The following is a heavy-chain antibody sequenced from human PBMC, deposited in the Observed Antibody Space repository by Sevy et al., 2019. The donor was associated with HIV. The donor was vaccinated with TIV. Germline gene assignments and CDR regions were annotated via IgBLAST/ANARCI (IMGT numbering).Heavy chain of an antibody. J-gene: IGHJ3*02. CDR3: ARAVLENYYDSSGYPDAFDI. V-gene: IGHV3-48*02. CDR2: ISSSSSTI. Sequence: GTLRLSCAASGFTFSSYSMNWVRQAPGKGLEWVSYISSSSSTIYYADSVKGRFTISRDNAKNSLYLQMNSLRDEDTAVYYCARAVLENYYDSSGYPDAFDIWGQGTMVTVSS. CDR1: GFTFSSYS. D-gene: IGHD3-22*01.